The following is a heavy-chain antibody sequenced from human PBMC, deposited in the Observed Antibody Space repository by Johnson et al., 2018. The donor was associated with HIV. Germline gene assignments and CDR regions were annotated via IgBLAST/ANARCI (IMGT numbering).Heavy chain of an antibody. J-gene: IGHJ3*02. CDR1: GFTFSDYY. D-gene: IGHD2-15*01. Sequence: QVQLVESGGGLVTPGGSLRLSCEASGFTFSDYYMSWIRRAPGKGLEWVSYISSSGSTIDYADSVKGRFTISRDSAKNSLYLQMNRLSAEDTAVYYCARDPFTPAGSDAFDIWGQGTIVTVSS. V-gene: IGHV3-11*04. CDR3: ARDPFTPAGSDAFDI. CDR2: ISSSGSTI.